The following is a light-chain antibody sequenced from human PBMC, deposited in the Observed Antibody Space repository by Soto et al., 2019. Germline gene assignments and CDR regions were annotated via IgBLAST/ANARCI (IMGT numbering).Light chain of an antibody. Sequence: DVQLTQSPSFLSASVGDRVTITCRASQDLNSYLAWYQQKPGTAPKLLISAASTLQSGVPSRFSGSGSGTEFTLTISSLQPEDFATYYCQQLNSYPRTFGQGTKLEIK. J-gene: IGKJ2*02. V-gene: IGKV1-9*01. CDR2: AAS. CDR1: QDLNSY. CDR3: QQLNSYPRT.